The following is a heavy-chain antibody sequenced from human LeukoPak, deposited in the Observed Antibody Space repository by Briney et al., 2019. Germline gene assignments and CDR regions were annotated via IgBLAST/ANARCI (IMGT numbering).Heavy chain of an antibody. J-gene: IGHJ4*02. CDR2: INSDGSSR. CDR3: ASASSHRIAAGGDY. Sequence: PGGSLRLSCAASGFTFSNYWMHWVRQAPGKGLVWVSRINSDGSSRNYADSVKGRFTISRDNAKNTLYLQMNSLRAEDTAVSYCASASSHRIAAGGDYWGQGTLVTVSS. D-gene: IGHD6-13*01. CDR1: GFTFSNYW. V-gene: IGHV3-74*01.